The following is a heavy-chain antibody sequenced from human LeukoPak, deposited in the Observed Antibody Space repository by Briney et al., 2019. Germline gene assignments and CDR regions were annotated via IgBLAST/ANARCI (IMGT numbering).Heavy chain of an antibody. V-gene: IGHV1-8*03. CDR1: GYTFTTYE. J-gene: IGHJ4*02. Sequence: ASAKVFCKASGYTFTTYEINWVRQATGQGLEWMGWMNPNHTNTRYARKFQGRITITGNISISTAYMELSSLRSEDTAVYYCARGLVGRTGIDYWGQGTLVTVSS. D-gene: IGHD1-26*01. CDR2: MNPNHTNT. CDR3: ARGLVGRTGIDY.